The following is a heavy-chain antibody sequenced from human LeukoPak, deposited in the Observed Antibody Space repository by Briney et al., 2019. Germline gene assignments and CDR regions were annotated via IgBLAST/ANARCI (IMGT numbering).Heavy chain of an antibody. V-gene: IGHV1-2*02. Sequence: ASVKVSCKASGYTFTSYYMHWVRQAPGQGLEWMGWINPNSGGTNYAQKFQGRVTMTRDTSISTAYMELSRLRSDDTAVYYCAIPRLLWFGELSIDFDYWGQGTLVTVSS. D-gene: IGHD3-10*01. CDR2: INPNSGGT. CDR3: AIPRLLWFGELSIDFDY. CDR1: GYTFTSYY. J-gene: IGHJ4*02.